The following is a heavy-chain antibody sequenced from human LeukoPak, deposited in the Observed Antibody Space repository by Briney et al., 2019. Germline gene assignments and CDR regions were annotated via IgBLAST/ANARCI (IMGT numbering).Heavy chain of an antibody. J-gene: IGHJ4*02. CDR2: IYYSGST. CDR3: VRGFYGSGSYYKYYFDD. Sequence: PSETLSLICTVSGGSISSYYWSWIRQPPGKGLEWIGYIYYSGSTNYNPSLKSRVTTSVDTTKNQFSLKLSSVTAADTAVYYCVRGFYGSGSYYKYYFDDWGQGTRVTVSS. D-gene: IGHD3-10*01. CDR1: GGSISSYY. V-gene: IGHV4-59*01.